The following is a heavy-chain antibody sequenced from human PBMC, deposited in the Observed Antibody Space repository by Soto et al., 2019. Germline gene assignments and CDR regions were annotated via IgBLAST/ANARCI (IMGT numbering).Heavy chain of an antibody. CDR2: VYHTGST. CDR3: ATRWNPYYYNGLDV. CDR1: GGSINRDGYY. J-gene: IGHJ6*02. Sequence: QVQLQESGPGLVKPSQTLSLICTVSGGSINRDGYYWNWIRQHPGKGLEWIGYVYHTGSTSYNPSLKSRITMSVDTSRNQISLKLTSVTAADAAVYYCATRWNPYYYNGLDVWGQGTTVTVSS. V-gene: IGHV4-31*03. D-gene: IGHD1-1*01.